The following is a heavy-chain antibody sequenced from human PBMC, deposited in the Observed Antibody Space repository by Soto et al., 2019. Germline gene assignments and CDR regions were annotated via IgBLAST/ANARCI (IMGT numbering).Heavy chain of an antibody. Sequence: QVQLVQSGAEVKKPGSSVKVSCKASGGTFSSYTISWVRQAPGQGLEWMGRIIPILGIANYAQKFQGRVTITADKSTSTAYMVLSSLRSEDTAVYYCARDGGGGSRQFDYWGQGTLVTVSS. CDR3: ARDGGGGSRQFDY. V-gene: IGHV1-69*08. J-gene: IGHJ4*02. CDR2: IIPILGIA. CDR1: GGTFSSYT. D-gene: IGHD2-15*01.